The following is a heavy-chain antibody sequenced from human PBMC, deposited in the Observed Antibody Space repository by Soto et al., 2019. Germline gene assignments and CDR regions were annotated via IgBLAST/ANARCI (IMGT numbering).Heavy chain of an antibody. Sequence: EVQLLESGGGLVQPGGSLRLSCAASGFTFSSYAMSWVRQAPGKGLEWVSAISGSGGSTYYADSVKGRFTISRDNSKNTLYLQMNSLRAEDAAVYYCAKRGKGAGSFDYWGQGTLVTVSS. D-gene: IGHD6-19*01. CDR1: GFTFSSYA. CDR3: AKRGKGAGSFDY. J-gene: IGHJ4*02. CDR2: ISGSGGST. V-gene: IGHV3-23*01.